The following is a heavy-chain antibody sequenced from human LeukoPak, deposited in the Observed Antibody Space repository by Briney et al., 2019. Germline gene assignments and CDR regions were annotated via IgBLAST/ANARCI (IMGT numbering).Heavy chain of an antibody. CDR2: ISWNSGSI. V-gene: IGHV3-9*01. J-gene: IGHJ4*02. D-gene: IGHD2-2*01. CDR3: AKENTAYQLGYFDY. Sequence: GGSLRLSCAASGFTFDDYAMHWVRQAPGKGLEWVSGISWNSGSIGYADSVKGRFTISRDNAKNSLYLQMNSLRAEDTAVYYCAKENTAYQLGYFDYWGQGTLVTVSS. CDR1: GFTFDDYA.